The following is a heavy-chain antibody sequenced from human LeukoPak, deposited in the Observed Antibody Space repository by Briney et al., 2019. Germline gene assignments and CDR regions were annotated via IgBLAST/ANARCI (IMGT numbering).Heavy chain of an antibody. D-gene: IGHD5-24*01. CDR2: IYTSGST. Sequence: SETLSLTCTVSGGSISSGSYYWSWIRQPPGKGLEWIGRIYTSGSTNYNPSLKSRVTISVDTSKNQFSLKLSSVTAADTAVYYCARDRTGDGYNPFDYWGQGTLVTVSS. J-gene: IGHJ4*02. V-gene: IGHV4-61*02. CDR3: ARDRTGDGYNPFDY. CDR1: GGSISSGSYY.